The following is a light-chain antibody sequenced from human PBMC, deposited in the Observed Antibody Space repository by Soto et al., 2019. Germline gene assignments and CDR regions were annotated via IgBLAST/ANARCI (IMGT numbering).Light chain of an antibody. Sequence: QSALTQPASVSGSPGQSITISCSGTSSDVGAHDFVSWYQHHPDKAPKVIIFEVTKRPSGVSDRFSRSKTGNTASLTISGLQAEDEADYYCHSYSHSKTVIFGGGTKVTVL. V-gene: IGLV2-14*01. J-gene: IGLJ2*01. CDR2: EVT. CDR1: SSDVGAHDF. CDR3: HSYSHSKTVI.